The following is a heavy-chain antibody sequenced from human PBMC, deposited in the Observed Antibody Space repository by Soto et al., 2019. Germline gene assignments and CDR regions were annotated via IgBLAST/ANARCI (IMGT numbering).Heavy chain of an antibody. J-gene: IGHJ4*02. CDR1: GFTFSSYA. D-gene: IGHD5-12*01. CDR3: AKGERWLQLSMYFDY. CDR2: ISGSGGST. V-gene: IGHV3-23*01. Sequence: GGSLRLSCAASGFTFSSYAMSWVRQAPGKGLEWVSAISGSGGSTYYADSVKGRFTISRDNSKNTLYLQMNSLRAEDTAVYYCAKGERWLQLSMYFDYWGQGTLVTVSS.